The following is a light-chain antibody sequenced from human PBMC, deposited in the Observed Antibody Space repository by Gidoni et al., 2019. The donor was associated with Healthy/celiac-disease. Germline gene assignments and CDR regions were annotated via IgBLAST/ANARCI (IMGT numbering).Light chain of an antibody. CDR3: SSYAGSTVV. Sequence: QSALTQPPSASGSPGQSVTISCPGTSSDVGGYNYVPWYQQPPGKAPKLMIYEVSKRPSGVPDRFSGSKSGNTASLTVAGLQAEDEADYYCSSYAGSTVVFGGGTKLTVL. CDR1: SSDVGGYNY. J-gene: IGLJ2*01. V-gene: IGLV2-8*01. CDR2: EVS.